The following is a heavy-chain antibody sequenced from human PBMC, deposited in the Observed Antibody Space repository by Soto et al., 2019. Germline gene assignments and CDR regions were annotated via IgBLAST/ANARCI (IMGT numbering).Heavy chain of an antibody. CDR3: FRGVGTTMAHYFDH. Sequence: SETLSLTCAVSGGSISSGGYSWSWIRQPPGKGLEYIGYIYHTGSAYYTPSLLSRVTLSVDRSRNQFSLTLTSVTAADTAVYYCFRGVGTTMAHYFDHWGQGTLVTVSS. D-gene: IGHD2-21*02. CDR2: IYHTGSA. CDR1: GGSISSGGYS. J-gene: IGHJ4*02. V-gene: IGHV4-30-2*01.